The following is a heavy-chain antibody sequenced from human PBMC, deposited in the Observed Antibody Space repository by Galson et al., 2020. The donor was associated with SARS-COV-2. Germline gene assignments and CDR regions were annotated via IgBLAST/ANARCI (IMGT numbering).Heavy chain of an antibody. CDR2: IYYSGST. J-gene: IGHJ4*02. D-gene: IGHD6-19*01. CDR3: VTYSSGWYYFDT. CDR1: GGSISSGYY. Sequence: ETSETLSLTCTVSGGSISSGYYRGRIRQPPGKGLEWIGNIYYSGSTYYNPSLKSRVTISVDTSKNQFSLQMRSVTAADTAFYYCVTYSSGWYYFDTWGQGTLVTVSS. V-gene: IGHV4-39*01.